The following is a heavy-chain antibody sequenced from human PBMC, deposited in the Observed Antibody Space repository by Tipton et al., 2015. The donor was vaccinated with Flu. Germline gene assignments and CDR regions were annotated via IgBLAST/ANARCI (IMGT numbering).Heavy chain of an antibody. CDR2: IYHRGTA. V-gene: IGHV4-39*07. CDR1: GGSISSSRYY. J-gene: IGHJ5*02. CDR3: ARYPESNYHWFGP. D-gene: IGHD4-11*01. Sequence: TLSLTCTVSGGSISSSRYYWGWIRQPPGKGLEWIGSIYHRGTAYYNPSLKSRVTISVDTSKNQISLKLSSVTAADTAVYYCARYPESNYHWFGPWGQGALVTVSS.